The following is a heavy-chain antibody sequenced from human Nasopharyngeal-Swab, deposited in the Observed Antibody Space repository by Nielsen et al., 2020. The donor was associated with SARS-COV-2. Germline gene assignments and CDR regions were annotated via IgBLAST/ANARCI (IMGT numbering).Heavy chain of an antibody. CDR3: ARYYSSGNFDY. V-gene: IGHV4-59*01. J-gene: IGHJ4*02. D-gene: IGHD6-19*01. Sequence: WIRQPPGKGLEWIGYIYYSGSTNYNPSLKSRVTISVDTSKNQFSLKLSSVTAADTAVYYCARYYSSGNFDYWGQGTLVTVSP. CDR2: IYYSGST.